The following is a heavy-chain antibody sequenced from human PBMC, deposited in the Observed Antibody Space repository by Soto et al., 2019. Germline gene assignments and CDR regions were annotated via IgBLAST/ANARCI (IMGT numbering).Heavy chain of an antibody. CDR3: ATPGRGYYYDSSGYPN. V-gene: IGHV1-69*13. CDR1: GGTFSSYA. CDR2: IIPIFGTA. Sequence: SVKVSCKASGGTFSSYAISWVRQAPGQGLEWMGGIIPIFGTANYAQKFQGRVTITADESTSTAYMELSSLRSEDTAVYYCATPGRGYYYDSSGYPNWGQGTLVTVSS. J-gene: IGHJ4*02. D-gene: IGHD3-22*01.